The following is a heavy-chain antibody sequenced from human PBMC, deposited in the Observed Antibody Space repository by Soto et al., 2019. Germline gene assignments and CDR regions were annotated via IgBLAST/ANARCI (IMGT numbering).Heavy chain of an antibody. CDR3: ARGLPANY. Sequence: QVQLQQWGAGLLKPSETLSLTCAVFGESVRDYFWSWIRQPPGKGLEWIGEVTYSGSTNYNPSLKSRVTMSVDTSENRFSLQLRSVPAADAAVYYCARGLPANYWGQGTLVTVSS. CDR2: VTYSGST. V-gene: IGHV4-34*01. J-gene: IGHJ4*02. CDR1: GESVRDYF.